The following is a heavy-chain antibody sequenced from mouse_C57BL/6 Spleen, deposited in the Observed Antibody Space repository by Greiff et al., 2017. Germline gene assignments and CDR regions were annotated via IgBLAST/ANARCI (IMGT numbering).Heavy chain of an antibody. CDR1: GFSLTSYA. Sequence: VQLQQSGPGLVAPSQSLSITCTVSGFSLTSYAISWVRQPPGKGLEWLGVIWTGGGTNYNSALKSRLSISKDNSKSQVFLKMNSLQTDDTAMYYCARKKAGTLYYAMDYWGQGTSVPVSS. CDR2: IWTGGGT. V-gene: IGHV2-9-1*01. CDR3: ARKKAGTLYYAMDY. J-gene: IGHJ4*01. D-gene: IGHD4-1*01.